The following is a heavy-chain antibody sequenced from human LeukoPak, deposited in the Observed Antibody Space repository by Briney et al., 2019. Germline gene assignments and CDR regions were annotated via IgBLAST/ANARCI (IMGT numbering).Heavy chain of an antibody. CDR2: MFHIGST. V-gene: IGHV4-59*01. Sequence: MTSETLSLTCTVSGDSITSSYWSWLRQPPGKGLKWIGYMFHIGSTNYNPSLKSRVTISVDTSRNQFSLRLTSATAADTAVYYCARGGGLWFGETNNWFDPWGQGILVTVAS. J-gene: IGHJ5*02. CDR3: ARGGGLWFGETNNWFDP. CDR1: GDSITSSY. D-gene: IGHD3-10*01.